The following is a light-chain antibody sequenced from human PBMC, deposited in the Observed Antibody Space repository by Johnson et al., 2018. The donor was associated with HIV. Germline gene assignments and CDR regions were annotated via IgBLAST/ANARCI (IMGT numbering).Light chain of an antibody. CDR2: SNN. CDR3: ASWDDSLNGRV. Sequence: QSMLTQPPSASGTPGQRVTISCSGSSSNIGSNTVNWYQQLPGTTPKLLIYSNNQRPSGVPDRFSGSKSGTSASPAINGLQSEDEADYYCASWDDSLNGRVFGTGTKVTVL. J-gene: IGLJ1*01. V-gene: IGLV1-44*01. CDR1: SSNIGSNT.